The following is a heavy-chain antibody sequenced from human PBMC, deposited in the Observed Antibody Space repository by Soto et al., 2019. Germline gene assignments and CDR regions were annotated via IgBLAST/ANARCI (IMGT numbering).Heavy chain of an antibody. V-gene: IGHV1-69*12. D-gene: IGHD1-26*01. Sequence: QVQLVQSGAEVKKPGSSVKVSCKASGGTFSSYAISWVRQAPGQGLEWMGGIIPIFGTADYDQKFQGRVTITADESTSTAYMELSSLRSEDTAVYYCASHSGSSPEGRYYYGMDVWGQGTTVTVSS. CDR1: GGTFSSYA. J-gene: IGHJ6*02. CDR3: ASHSGSSPEGRYYYGMDV. CDR2: IIPIFGTA.